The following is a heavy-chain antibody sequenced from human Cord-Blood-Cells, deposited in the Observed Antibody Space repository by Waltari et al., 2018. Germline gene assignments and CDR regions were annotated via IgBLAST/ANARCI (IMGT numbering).Heavy chain of an antibody. Sequence: EVQLLESGGGLVQPGGSLRLSCAASGFPLCSFAMSWVRQAPGMGLEWVPAISGSGGSTYYADSVKGRFTISRDNSKNTLYLQMNSLRAEDTAVYYCAKAEGGIFGVVIIRFDYWGQGTLVTVSS. CDR3: AKAEGGIFGVVIIRFDY. D-gene: IGHD3-3*01. CDR2: ISGSGGST. CDR1: GFPLCSFA. V-gene: IGHV3-23*01. J-gene: IGHJ4*02.